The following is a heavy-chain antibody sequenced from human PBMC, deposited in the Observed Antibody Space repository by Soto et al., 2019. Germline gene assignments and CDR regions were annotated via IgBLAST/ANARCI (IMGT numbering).Heavy chain of an antibody. D-gene: IGHD5-12*01. J-gene: IGHJ4*02. CDR3: ARDLGSGYDPGDY. CDR2: IIPIFGTT. CDR1: GDIFSGYS. V-gene: IGHV1-69*14. Sequence: QVQLVQSGAEVKKPGSSVKVSCKTSGDIFSGYSISWVRQAPGQGLEWMGGIIPIFGTTNYAQRFHGRVTITADKSTSTVYMELYSLKSEDTAGYYCARDLGSGYDPGDYWGQGTPVTVSS.